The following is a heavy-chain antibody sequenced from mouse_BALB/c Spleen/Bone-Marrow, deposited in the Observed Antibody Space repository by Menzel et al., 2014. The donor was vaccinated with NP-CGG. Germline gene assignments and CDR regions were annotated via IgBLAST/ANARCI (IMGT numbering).Heavy chain of an antibody. J-gene: IGHJ4*01. Sequence: QVQLQQSGPELVKPGASVKISYKASGYTFTDYYINWVKPKPGQGLEWIGWIYPGSGNTKYNEKFKGKAILTVDTSSSTAYMQLSSLTSEDTAVYFCANLGRYAMDYWGQGTSVTVSS. D-gene: IGHD3-1*01. CDR3: ANLGRYAMDY. V-gene: IGHV1-84*02. CDR2: IYPGSGNT. CDR1: GYTFTDYY.